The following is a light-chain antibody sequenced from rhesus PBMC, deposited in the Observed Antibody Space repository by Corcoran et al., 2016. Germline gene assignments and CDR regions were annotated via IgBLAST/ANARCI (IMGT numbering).Light chain of an antibody. V-gene: IGLV2-32*02. J-gene: IGLJ1*01. Sequence: QAALTQPRSVSGSPGQSVTFSCTGTSSDIGGYNYVSWYQQHPGTAPKLMIYEVTKRPSGVSDRFSGSKSGNTASLTISGLQAEDETDYYCSSYAGSNTYIFGGGTRLTVL. CDR2: EVT. CDR3: SSYAGSNTYI. CDR1: SSDIGGYNY.